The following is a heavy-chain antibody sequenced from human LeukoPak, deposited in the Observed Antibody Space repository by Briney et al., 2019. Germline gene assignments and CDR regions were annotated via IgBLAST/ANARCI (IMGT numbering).Heavy chain of an antibody. Sequence: ASVKVSCKASGGTFSSYAISWVRQAPGQGLEWMGGIIPIFGTANYAQKFQGRVTITTDESTSTAYMELSSLRSEDTAVYYCASLRTSYGLTGQYYFDYWGQGTLVTVSS. CDR1: GGTFSSYA. V-gene: IGHV1-69*05. D-gene: IGHD5-18*01. J-gene: IGHJ4*02. CDR2: IIPIFGTA. CDR3: ASLRTSYGLTGQYYFDY.